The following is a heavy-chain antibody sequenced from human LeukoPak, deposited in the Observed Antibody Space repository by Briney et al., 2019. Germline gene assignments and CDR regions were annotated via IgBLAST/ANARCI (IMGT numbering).Heavy chain of an antibody. CDR3: AKGDYYDSSGYHTFDY. Sequence: PGGSLRLSCAASGFTFSSYAMSWVRQAPGKGLEWVSAISGSGGSTYYADSVKGRFTISRDNSKTTLYLQMNSLRAEDTAVYYCAKGDYYDSSGYHTFDYWGQGTLVTVSS. J-gene: IGHJ4*02. D-gene: IGHD3-22*01. CDR1: GFTFSSYA. CDR2: ISGSGGST. V-gene: IGHV3-23*01.